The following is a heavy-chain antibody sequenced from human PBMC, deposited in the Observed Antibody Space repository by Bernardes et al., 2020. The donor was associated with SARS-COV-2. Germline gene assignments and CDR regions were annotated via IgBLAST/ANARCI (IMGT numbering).Heavy chain of an antibody. Sequence: SETLSLTCAVYGGSFSDYYWNWIRQPPGMGLEWIAEIHHTGYINYNPSLKSRLTVSLDTSKNQFSLKMTSVTAADTAVYYCMRAEDLPNVPHRNYWGQGTMVTVSS. CDR2: IHHTGYI. CDR1: GGSFSDYY. J-gene: IGHJ4*02. CDR3: MRAEDLPNVPHRNY. D-gene: IGHD6-6*01. V-gene: IGHV4-34*01.